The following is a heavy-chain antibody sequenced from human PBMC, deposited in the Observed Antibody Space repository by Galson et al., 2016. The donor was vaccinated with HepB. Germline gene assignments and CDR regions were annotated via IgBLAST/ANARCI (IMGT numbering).Heavy chain of an antibody. Sequence: SLRLSCAASTFTFRSYAMNWVRRAPGKGLEWVSGISGSGGNTYYADSVKGRFTISRDNSKNTLYLQMNSLRAEDTALYYCAKGGQWFDPMRSAFDSWGQGTMVTVSS. J-gene: IGHJ3*02. CDR1: TFTFRSYA. D-gene: IGHD3-10*01. V-gene: IGHV3-23*01. CDR2: ISGSGGNT. CDR3: AKGGQWFDPMRSAFDS.